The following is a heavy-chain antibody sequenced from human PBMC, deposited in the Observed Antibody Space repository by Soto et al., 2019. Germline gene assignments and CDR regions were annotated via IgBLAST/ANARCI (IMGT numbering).Heavy chain of an antibody. CDR2: IIPIFGTA. CDR1: GGTFSSYA. Sequence: SSVKVSCKASGGTFSSYAISWVRLAPGQGLEWMGGIIPIFGTANYAQKFQGRVTITADESTSTASMELRSLRSEDTAVSYCARDECTNDVCYSFYWGQGTLGHVSS. CDR3: ARDECTNDVCYSFY. D-gene: IGHD2-8*01. V-gene: IGHV1-69*13. J-gene: IGHJ4*02.